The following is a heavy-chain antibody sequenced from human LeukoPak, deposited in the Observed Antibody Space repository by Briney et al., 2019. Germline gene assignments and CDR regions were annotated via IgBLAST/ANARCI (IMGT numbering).Heavy chain of an antibody. CDR1: GGSISSYY. V-gene: IGHV4-4*07. CDR3: ARDWRGVPGTARYYYFGMDV. Sequence: PSETLSLTCTVPGGSISSYYWSWIRQPAGKGLEWIGRIYTSGSTNYNPSLKSRVTISVDTSKIQFSLRLTSVTAADTAVYYCARDWRGVPGTARYYYFGMDVWGQGATVTVSS. CDR2: IYTSGST. J-gene: IGHJ6*02. D-gene: IGHD6-13*01.